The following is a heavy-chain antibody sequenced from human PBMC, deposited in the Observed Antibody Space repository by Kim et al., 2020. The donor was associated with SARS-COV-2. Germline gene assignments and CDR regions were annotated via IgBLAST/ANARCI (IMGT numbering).Heavy chain of an antibody. Sequence: SETLSLTCTVSGGSLSSSSYYWGWIRQPPGKGLEWIGTAYYIGNTYYNPSLKSRVTISLNTSKNRFSLKRVSVPAPDTPAFYCGRHRRYSMVWY. J-gene: IGHJ2*01. V-gene: IGHV4-39*01. CDR1: GGSLSSSSYY. CDR3: GRHRRYSMVWY. CDR2: AYYIGNT. D-gene: IGHD3-16*02.